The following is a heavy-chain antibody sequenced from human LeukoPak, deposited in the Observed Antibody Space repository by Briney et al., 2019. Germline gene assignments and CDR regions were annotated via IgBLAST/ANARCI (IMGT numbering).Heavy chain of an antibody. Sequence: ASVKVSCKVSGYTLTELSMHWVRQAPGKGLEWMGGFDPEDGETIYAQKFQGRVTMTEDTSTDTAYMELSSLRSEDTAVYYCATDRGWNYLTGAFDIWGQGTMVTVSS. V-gene: IGHV1-24*01. CDR2: FDPEDGET. CDR1: GYTLTELS. J-gene: IGHJ3*02. D-gene: IGHD1-7*01. CDR3: ATDRGWNYLTGAFDI.